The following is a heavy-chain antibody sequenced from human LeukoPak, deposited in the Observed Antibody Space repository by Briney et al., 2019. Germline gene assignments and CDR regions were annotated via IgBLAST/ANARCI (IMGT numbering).Heavy chain of an antibody. CDR1: GFTVSFNY. V-gene: IGHV3-53*01. Sequence: GGSLRLSCAAYGFTVSFNYMSWVRQAPGKGLEWVSVIYSGGSTYYADSVKGRFTISRDNSKNTLYLQMNSLRAEDTAVYYCAKDPLDIVVVPAAILPFYFDYWGQGTLVTVSS. CDR3: AKDPLDIVVVPAAILPFYFDY. CDR2: IYSGGST. J-gene: IGHJ4*02. D-gene: IGHD2-2*01.